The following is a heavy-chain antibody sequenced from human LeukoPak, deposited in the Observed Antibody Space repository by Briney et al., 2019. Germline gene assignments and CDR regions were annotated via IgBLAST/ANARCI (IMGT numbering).Heavy chain of an antibody. V-gene: IGHV3-21*01. J-gene: IGHJ4*02. CDR2: ISSNSDYI. D-gene: IGHD2-21*01. CDR3: ARGLCGDCYDY. Sequence: GGSLRLSCAASGFTFSSYHINWVRQAPGNGLEWVSSISSNSDYIYYADSVKGRFTISRDNAKNSLYLQMNSLRAEDTAVYYCARGLCGDCYDYWGQGTLVTVSS. CDR1: GFTFSSYH.